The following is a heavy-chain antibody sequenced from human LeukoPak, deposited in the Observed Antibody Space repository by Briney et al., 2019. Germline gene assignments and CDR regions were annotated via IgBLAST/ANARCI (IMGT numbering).Heavy chain of an antibody. CDR1: GFTFSNAW. CDR2: INSKTDGGTT. CDR3: TTDRGITSTIDFQH. Sequence: GGSLRLSCAASGFTFSNAWMSWVRQAPGKGLEWVGRINSKTDGGTTGYAAPVKGRFTISRDDSKNTPYLQMNSLKTEDTAVYYCTTDRGITSTIDFQHWGQGTLVTVSS. J-gene: IGHJ1*01. V-gene: IGHV3-15*01. D-gene: IGHD1-14*01.